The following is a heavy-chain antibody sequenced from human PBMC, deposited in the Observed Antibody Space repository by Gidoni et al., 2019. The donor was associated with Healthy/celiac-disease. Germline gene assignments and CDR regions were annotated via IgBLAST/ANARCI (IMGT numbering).Heavy chain of an antibody. Sequence: QVQLVESGGGLVKPGGSLRLSCAASGFTFSDYYMSWIRQAPGKGLEWVSYISSSSSYTNYADSVKGRFTISRDNAKNSLYLQMNSLRAEDTAVYYCARSIYYGSGSYYYWGQGTLVTVSS. D-gene: IGHD3-10*01. J-gene: IGHJ4*02. CDR3: ARSIYYGSGSYYY. V-gene: IGHV3-11*05. CDR2: ISSSSSYT. CDR1: GFTFSDYY.